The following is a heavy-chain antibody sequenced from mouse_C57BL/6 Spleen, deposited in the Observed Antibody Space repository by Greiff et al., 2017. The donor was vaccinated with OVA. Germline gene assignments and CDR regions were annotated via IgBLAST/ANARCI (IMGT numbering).Heavy chain of an antibody. CDR2: IDPSDSYT. V-gene: IGHV1-50*01. J-gene: IGHJ4*01. Sequence: QVQLQQSGAELVKPGASVKLSCKASGYTFTSYWMQWVKQRPGQGLEWIGEIDPSDSYTNYNQKFKGKATLTVDTSSSTAYMQLSSLTSEDSAVYYCARRLGGYAMDYWGQGTSVTVSS. CDR1: GYTFTSYW. CDR3: ARRLGGYAMDY.